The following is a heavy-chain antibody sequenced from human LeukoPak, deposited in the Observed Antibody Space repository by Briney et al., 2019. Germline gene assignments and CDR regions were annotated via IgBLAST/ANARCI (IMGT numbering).Heavy chain of an antibody. J-gene: IGHJ5*02. D-gene: IGHD3-10*01. V-gene: IGHV3-48*01. Sequence: PGGSLRLSCAASGFTFSSYSMNWVRQAPGKGLEWVSYISSSSSTIYYADSVKGRFTISRDNAKNSLYLQMNSLRAEDTAVYYCARGSGSSNPWGQGTLVTVSS. CDR3: ARGSGSSNP. CDR1: GFTFSSYS. CDR2: ISSSSSTI.